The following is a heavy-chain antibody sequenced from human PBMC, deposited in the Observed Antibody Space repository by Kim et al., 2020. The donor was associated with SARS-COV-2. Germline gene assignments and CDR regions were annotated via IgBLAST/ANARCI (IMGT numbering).Heavy chain of an antibody. D-gene: IGHD3-10*01. CDR2: IKQDGSEK. CDR3: ARLHRGFGGLGADY. Sequence: GGSLRLSCAASGFTFSSYWMSWVRQAPGKGLEWVANIKQDGSEKYYVDSVKGRFTISRDNAKNSLYLQMNSLRAEDTAVYYCARLHRGFGGLGADYWGQGTLVTVSS. CDR1: GFTFSSYW. J-gene: IGHJ4*02. V-gene: IGHV3-7*05.